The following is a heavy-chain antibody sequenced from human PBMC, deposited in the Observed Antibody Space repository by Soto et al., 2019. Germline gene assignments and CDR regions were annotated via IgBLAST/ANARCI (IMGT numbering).Heavy chain of an antibody. CDR2: IYHSGST. D-gene: IGHD3-22*01. J-gene: IGHJ4*02. V-gene: IGHV4-30-2*01. CDR3: ATYDSSGYSDFDY. CDR1: GGSISSGGYS. Sequence: PSETLSLTCAVSGGSISSGGYSWSWIRQPPGKGLEWIGYIYHSGSTYYNPSLKSRVTISVDRSKNQFSLKLSSVTAADTAVYYCATYDSSGYSDFDYWGQGTLVTVSS.